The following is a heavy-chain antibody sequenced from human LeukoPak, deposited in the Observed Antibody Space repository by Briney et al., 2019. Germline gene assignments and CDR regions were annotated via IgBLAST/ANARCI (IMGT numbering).Heavy chain of an antibody. CDR1: GFSVSTDY. CDR2: LYSGGNT. V-gene: IGHV3-53*01. J-gene: IGHJ4*02. D-gene: IGHD7-27*01. Sequence: GGSLRLSCAASGFSVSTDYMTWVRQAPGKGLEWVSTLYSGGNTYYADSVKGRSTISRDNSKNTLYLEMSSLRAEDTAVYSCARGWGSFENWGQGTLVAVSS. CDR3: ARGWGSFEN.